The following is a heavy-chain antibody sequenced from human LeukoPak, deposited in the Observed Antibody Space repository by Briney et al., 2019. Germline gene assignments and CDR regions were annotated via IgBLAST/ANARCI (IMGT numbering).Heavy chain of an antibody. CDR2: ISPSNGAT. Sequence: ASVTVSCKTSGYIFTDFYLHWVRQAPAQGLEWMGWISPSNGATRYARRFQGRVNTARDTSTSTSYMELSSLESDDTAVYYCARSLSVTRGLITTMLGYWGQGTPVTVSS. CDR3: ARSLSVTRGLITTMLGY. J-gene: IGHJ4*02. CDR1: GYIFTDFY. V-gene: IGHV1-2*02. D-gene: IGHD3-10*01.